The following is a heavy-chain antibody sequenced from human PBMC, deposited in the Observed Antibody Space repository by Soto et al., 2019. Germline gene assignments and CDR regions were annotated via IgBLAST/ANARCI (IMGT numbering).Heavy chain of an antibody. J-gene: IGHJ6*04. D-gene: IGHD6-6*01. CDR2: INPNSGGT. CDR3: ARAPGALYSRSPGPPYGMDV. V-gene: IGHV1-2*04. Sequence: AASVKVSCKASGYTFTGYYMHWVRQAPGQGLEWMGWINPNSGGTNYAQKFQGWVTMTRDTSISTAYMELSRLRSDDTAVYYCARAPGALYSRSPGPPYGMDVRGKAITVTVST. CDR1: GYTFTGYY.